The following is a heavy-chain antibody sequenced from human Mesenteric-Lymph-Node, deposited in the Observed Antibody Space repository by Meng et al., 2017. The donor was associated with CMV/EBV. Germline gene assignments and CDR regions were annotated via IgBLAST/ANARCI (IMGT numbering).Heavy chain of an antibody. Sequence: SCKASGYTFTHYYIHWVRQAPGQGLECMGLINPSDGSTSYTQKFQGRVTVTRDTSTSTVYMELTSLRSEDTAVYFCARHGVAGSDYWGQGTLVTVSS. CDR3: ARHGVAGSDY. V-gene: IGHV1-46*01. D-gene: IGHD6-19*01. CDR1: GYTFTHYY. J-gene: IGHJ4*02. CDR2: INPSDGST.